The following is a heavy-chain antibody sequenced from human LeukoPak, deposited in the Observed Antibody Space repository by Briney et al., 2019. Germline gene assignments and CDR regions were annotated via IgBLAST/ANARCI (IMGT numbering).Heavy chain of an antibody. CDR1: GGSISSGSYY. CDR2: MYYSGST. Sequence: SETLSLTCTVSGGSISSGSYYWGWIRQPPGKGLEWIGSMYYSGSTYYNPSLKSRVTISVDTSKNQFSLRLSSVTAADTAVYFCAKGLRYLSFNDAFDIWGQGTMVTVSS. V-gene: IGHV4-39*01. J-gene: IGHJ3*02. CDR3: AKGLRYLSFNDAFDI. D-gene: IGHD3-9*01.